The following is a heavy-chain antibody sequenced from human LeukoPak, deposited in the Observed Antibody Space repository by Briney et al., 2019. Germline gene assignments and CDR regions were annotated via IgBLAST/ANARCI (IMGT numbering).Heavy chain of an antibody. D-gene: IGHD2-2*03. CDR2: IYPDESNI. Sequence: GESLKISCKGSGYSFPTYWIAWVRQMPGEGLEWMGIIYPDESNIRYSPSFQGQVTMSADKSISTAYLQWSSLKASDTAMYYCARPPSRGYSSSFEYWGQGTRVTVSS. V-gene: IGHV5-51*01. CDR1: GYSFPTYW. J-gene: IGHJ4*02. CDR3: ARPPSRGYSSSFEY.